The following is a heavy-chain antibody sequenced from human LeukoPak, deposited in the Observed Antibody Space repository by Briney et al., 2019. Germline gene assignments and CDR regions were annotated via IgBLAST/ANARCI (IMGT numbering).Heavy chain of an antibody. CDR2: IYPGDSDT. Sequence: GESLKISCKGSGYSFTGYWIGWVRQMPGKGLEWMGIIYPGDSDTRYSPSFQGQVTISADKSTNTAYLQWTSLKASDTAMYYCAKLPYSGSYYNWFDPWGQGTLVTVSS. J-gene: IGHJ5*02. D-gene: IGHD1-26*01. CDR1: GYSFTGYW. V-gene: IGHV5-51*01. CDR3: AKLPYSGSYYNWFDP.